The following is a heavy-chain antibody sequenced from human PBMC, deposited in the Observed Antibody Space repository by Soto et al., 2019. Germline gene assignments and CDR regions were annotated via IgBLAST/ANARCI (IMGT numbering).Heavy chain of an antibody. CDR1: GGSISNAY. CDR2: IYYSGST. J-gene: IGHJ6*02. Sequence: SETLSLTCTVSGGSISNAYWSWIRQPPGKGLEWIGYIYYSGSTDYNPSLRSRVTISMNRSKNQFSLKLSSVTAADTAVYFCARDVALPRTDYAGRSMDVWGQGTTVTVSS. V-gene: IGHV4-59*01. CDR3: ARDVALPRTDYAGRSMDV. D-gene: IGHD4-17*01.